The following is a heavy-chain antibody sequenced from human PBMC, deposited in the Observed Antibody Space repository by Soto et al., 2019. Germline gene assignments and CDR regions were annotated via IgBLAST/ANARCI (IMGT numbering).Heavy chain of an antibody. Sequence: QLQLQESGPGLVKPSETLSLTYTVSGGSISSSSYYWGWIRQPPGKGLEWIGSIYYSGSTYYNPSLNSRVTISVDTSKNQFSLKLSSVTAADTAVYYCARHLVLMVSNPEGPGGLGYWGQGTLVTVSS. J-gene: IGHJ4*02. CDR3: ARHLVLMVSNPEGPGGLGY. CDR1: GGSISSSSYY. V-gene: IGHV4-39*01. CDR2: IYYSGST. D-gene: IGHD2-8*01.